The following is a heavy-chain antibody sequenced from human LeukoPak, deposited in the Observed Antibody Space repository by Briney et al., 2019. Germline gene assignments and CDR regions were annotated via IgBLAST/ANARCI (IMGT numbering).Heavy chain of an antibody. CDR1: GFTFTSDA. CDR2: TVSRGTT. J-gene: IGHJ5*02. CDR3: AKCSTSAYTTGWCNWIDP. V-gene: IGHV3-23*01. D-gene: IGHD6-19*01. Sequence: GGPLRLSCVASGFTFTSDAMNWVRQAPGKGLEWVSSTVSRGTTQYADSVKGRFTVSRDTSKNTLYLQMNSLRADDTAVYYCAKCSTSAYTTGWCNWIDPWGQGTLVTVSS.